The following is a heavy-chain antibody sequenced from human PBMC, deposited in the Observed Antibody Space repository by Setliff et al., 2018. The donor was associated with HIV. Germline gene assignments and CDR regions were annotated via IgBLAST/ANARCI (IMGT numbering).Heavy chain of an antibody. CDR2: IFYSGNT. CDR3: ARGYSNVWPPIYNWFDP. CDR1: GGSISSSDYS. J-gene: IGHJ5*02. V-gene: IGHV4-39*07. D-gene: IGHD6-19*01. Sequence: PSETLSLTCTVSGGSISSSDYSWDWIRQPPEKGLEGIGSIFYSGNTYYNPSLKSRVTISVDTSKNQFSLKLTSVTAADTAVYYCARGYSNVWPPIYNWFDPWGQGTLVTVSS.